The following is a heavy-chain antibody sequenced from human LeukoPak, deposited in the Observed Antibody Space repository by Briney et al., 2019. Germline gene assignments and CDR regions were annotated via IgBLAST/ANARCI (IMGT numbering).Heavy chain of an antibody. CDR2: ISQDGNEK. CDR3: ARDRGIHGWFDP. V-gene: IGHV3-7*01. Sequence: GGSLRLSCAASGFTFSNYWMSWVRQAPGKGLEWVGNISQDGNEKYYVDSVKGRFTISRDNAKNSLYLQMNSLRAEDTAVYYCARDRGIHGWFDPWGQGTLVTVSS. CDR1: GFTFSNYW. D-gene: IGHD3-10*01. J-gene: IGHJ5*02.